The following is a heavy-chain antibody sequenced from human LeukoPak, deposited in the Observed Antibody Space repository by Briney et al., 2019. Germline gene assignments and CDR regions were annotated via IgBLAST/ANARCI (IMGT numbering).Heavy chain of an antibody. V-gene: IGHV3-7*03. Sequence: GGSLRLSCAASGFTFSSYWMSWVRQAPGKGLEWVANIKQDGSEKYYVDSVKGRFTISRDNAKNSLYLQMNSLRAEDTAVYYCARRRGLDSYYMDVWGKGTTVTVSS. CDR1: GFTFSSYW. D-gene: IGHD3/OR15-3a*01. J-gene: IGHJ6*03. CDR2: IKQDGSEK. CDR3: ARRRGLDSYYMDV.